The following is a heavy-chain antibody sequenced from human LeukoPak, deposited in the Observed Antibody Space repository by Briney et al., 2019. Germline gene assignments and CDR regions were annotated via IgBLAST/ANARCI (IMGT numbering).Heavy chain of an antibody. CDR1: GFTFNTYG. V-gene: IGHV3-33*01. J-gene: IGHJ4*02. CDR3: ARVFDY. CDR2: IWYDGSNE. Sequence: GRSLRLSCAASGFTFNTYGMHWVRQAQGKGLEWVALIWYDGSNENYADSVKGRFAISRDNSRNTLYLQMNSLRGEDTAVYYCARVFDYWGQGTLVTVSS.